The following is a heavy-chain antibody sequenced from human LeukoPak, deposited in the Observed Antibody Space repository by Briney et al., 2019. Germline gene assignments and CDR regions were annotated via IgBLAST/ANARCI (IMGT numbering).Heavy chain of an antibody. D-gene: IGHD7-27*01. CDR1: GGSITNYY. CDR2: IFYTGSDNS. CDR3: ARDGEKDYYYYCYMDV. Sequence: SETLSLTCTVSGGSITNYYWTWIRQPPGKGLEWIGYIFYTGSDNSNYNPSLRSRVTMSVDTSKNQFSLELRSVTAADTAVYYCARDGEKDYYYYCYMDVWGKGTTVTVSS. V-gene: IGHV4-59*12. J-gene: IGHJ6*03.